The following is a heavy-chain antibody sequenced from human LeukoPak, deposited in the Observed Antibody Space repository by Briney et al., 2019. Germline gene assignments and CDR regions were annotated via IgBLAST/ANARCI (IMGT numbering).Heavy chain of an antibody. Sequence: GGSLRLSCAASGFTFSSYWMHWVRQGPGKGLVWVAHISRDGSSTNYADSVKGLFTISRDNARNTLYLQMNSLRAEDTALYYCARDLMVTNWFDPWGQGTLVTVTS. CDR3: ARDLMVTNWFDP. D-gene: IGHD2-21*02. CDR2: ISRDGSST. J-gene: IGHJ5*02. V-gene: IGHV3-74*01. CDR1: GFTFSSYW.